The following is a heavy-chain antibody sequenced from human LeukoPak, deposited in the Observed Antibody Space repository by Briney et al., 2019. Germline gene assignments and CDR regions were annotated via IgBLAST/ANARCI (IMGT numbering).Heavy chain of an antibody. J-gene: IGHJ5*02. D-gene: IGHD2/OR15-2a*01. CDR3: ARDLGYFTGNWFDP. Sequence: SETLSLTCTVYGGSFSGYYWSWIRQPAGKGLEWIGRIYTSGSPNYNPSLKSRVTMSVDASKNQFSLKLSSVTAADTAVYYCARDLGYFTGNWFDPWGQGTLVTVSS. V-gene: IGHV4-4*07. CDR1: GGSFSGYY. CDR2: IYTSGSP.